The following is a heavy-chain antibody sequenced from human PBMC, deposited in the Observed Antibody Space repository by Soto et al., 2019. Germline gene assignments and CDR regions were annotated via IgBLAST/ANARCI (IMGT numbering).Heavy chain of an antibody. J-gene: IGHJ3*02. D-gene: IGHD6-19*01. Sequence: QVQLQESGPGLVKPSWTLSLTCAVSGGSISSSNWWSWVRQPPGKGLEWIGEIYHSGSTNYNPSLKSRVTISVDKSKNQFSLKLSSVTAADTAVYYCARAGATSSGWYGDAFDIWGQGTMVTVSS. CDR1: GGSISSSNW. V-gene: IGHV4-4*02. CDR2: IYHSGST. CDR3: ARAGATSSGWYGDAFDI.